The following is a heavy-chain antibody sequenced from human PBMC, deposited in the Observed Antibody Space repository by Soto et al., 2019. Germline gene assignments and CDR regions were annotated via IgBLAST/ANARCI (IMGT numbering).Heavy chain of an antibody. V-gene: IGHV5-51*01. J-gene: IGHJ4*02. D-gene: IGHD6-13*01. CDR3: ARLAGSIAAAGTVDY. CDR2: IYPGDSDT. Sequence: PGESLKISCKGSGYSFTSYLIGWVRQMPGKGLEWMGIIYPGDSDTRYSPSFQGQVTISADKSISTAYLQWSSLKASDTAMYYCARLAGSIAAAGTVDYWGQGTLVTVS. CDR1: GYSFTSYL.